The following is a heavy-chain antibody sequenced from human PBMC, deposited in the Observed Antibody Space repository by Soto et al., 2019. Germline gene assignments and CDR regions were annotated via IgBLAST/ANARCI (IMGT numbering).Heavy chain of an antibody. D-gene: IGHD6-19*01. CDR2: ISAYNGNT. Sequence: ASVKVSCKASGYTFTSYGISWVRQAPGQGLEWMGWISAYNGNTNYAQKLQGRVTMTTDTSTSTAYMELRSPRSDDTAVYYCARGIAVAGTLMYYFDYWGQGTLVTVSS. J-gene: IGHJ4*02. CDR3: ARGIAVAGTLMYYFDY. CDR1: GYTFTSYG. V-gene: IGHV1-18*04.